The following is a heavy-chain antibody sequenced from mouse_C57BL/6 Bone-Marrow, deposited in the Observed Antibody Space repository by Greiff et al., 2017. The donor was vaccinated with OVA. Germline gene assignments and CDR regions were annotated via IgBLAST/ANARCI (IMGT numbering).Heavy chain of an antibody. CDR3: ARKGLAY. CDR1: GFSLTSYG. J-gene: IGHJ3*01. V-gene: IGHV2-2*01. CDR2: IWSGGST. Sequence: VKLMESGPGLVQPSPSLSITCTASGFSLTSYGVHWVRQSPGKGLEWLGVIWSGGSTDYNAAFISRLSISKDNSNSQVFFKMNRLQADDTAIYYCARKGLAYWGQGTLVTVSA.